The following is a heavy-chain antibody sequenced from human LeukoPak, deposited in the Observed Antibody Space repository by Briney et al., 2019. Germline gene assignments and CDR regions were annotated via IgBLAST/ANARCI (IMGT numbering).Heavy chain of an antibody. D-gene: IGHD6-19*01. Sequence: GASVRVSCKASGYTFTRYGISWVRQAPGEGVERMGGIRAYKGNTNYAQKLQGRVTMTTDTSTSTAYMELRSLRSDDTAVYYCARKGGSGLDYWGQGTLVTVSS. CDR3: ARKGGSGLDY. V-gene: IGHV1-18*01. CDR1: GYTFTRYG. CDR2: IRAYKGNT. J-gene: IGHJ4*02.